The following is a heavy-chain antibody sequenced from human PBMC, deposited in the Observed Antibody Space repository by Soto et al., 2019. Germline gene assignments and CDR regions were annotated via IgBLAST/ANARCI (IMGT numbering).Heavy chain of an antibody. D-gene: IGHD5-12*01. CDR1: GFTFSSYG. Sequence: PGGSLRLSCAASGFTFSSYGMHWVRQAPGKRLEWVAVISYDGSNKYYADSVKGRFTISRDNSKNTLYLQMNSLRAEDTAVYYCAKEGRWLQLSRYYFDYWGQGTLVTVSS. J-gene: IGHJ4*02. CDR3: AKEGRWLQLSRYYFDY. CDR2: ISYDGSNK. V-gene: IGHV3-30*18.